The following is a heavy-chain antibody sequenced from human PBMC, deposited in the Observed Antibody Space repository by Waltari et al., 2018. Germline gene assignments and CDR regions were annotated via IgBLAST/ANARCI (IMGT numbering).Heavy chain of an antibody. CDR1: GFTFSNAW. Sequence: EVQLVESGGGLVKPGGSLRLSCAASGFTFSNAWMNWVRQAPGKGLEWVGRIKSKTDGGTTDYAAPVKGRFTISRDDSKNTLYLQMNSLKTEDTAVYYCTTDPYCSGGSCWFGYEDDAFDIWGQGTMVTVSS. CDR2: IKSKTDGGTT. J-gene: IGHJ3*02. V-gene: IGHV3-15*07. D-gene: IGHD2-15*01. CDR3: TTDPYCSGGSCWFGYEDDAFDI.